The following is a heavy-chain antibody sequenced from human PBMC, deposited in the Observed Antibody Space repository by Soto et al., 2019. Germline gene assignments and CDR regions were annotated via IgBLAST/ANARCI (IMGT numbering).Heavy chain of an antibody. CDR1: GDTDTNYV. CDR2: IFPKFGTT. CDR3: EAEMTFGKLSVV. Sequence: SVKVSCKASGDTDTNYVISWVRQASGQGLEWMGGIFPKFGTTYSAQKLQDRLTITADESTSTVYMQLSSLRLDDTAVYYCEAEMTFGKLSVVWGQGTTVTVSS. V-gene: IGHV1-69*13. J-gene: IGHJ6*02. D-gene: IGHD3-16*02.